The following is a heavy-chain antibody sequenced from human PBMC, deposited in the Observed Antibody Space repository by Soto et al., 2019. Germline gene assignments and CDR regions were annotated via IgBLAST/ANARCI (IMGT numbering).Heavy chain of an antibody. V-gene: IGHV4-34*01. CDR3: ARGRGYSYGHQTRGYYGMEV. D-gene: IGHD5-18*01. Sequence: TLSLTCSFYFGSFSGYYGSLILHRPVKVLGCIWEINHSGSTNYNPSLKSRVTISVDTSKNQFSLKLSSVTAADTAVYYCARGRGYSYGHQTRGYYGMEVWGQGTTVTVSS. CDR1: FGSFSGYY. J-gene: IGHJ6*02. CDR2: INHSGST.